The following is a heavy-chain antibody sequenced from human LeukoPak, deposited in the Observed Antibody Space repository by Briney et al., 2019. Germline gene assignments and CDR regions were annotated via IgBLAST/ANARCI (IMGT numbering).Heavy chain of an antibody. D-gene: IGHD2-15*01. Sequence: PGGSLRLSCAASGFTFSSYELSWVRQAPGKGLEWVSYISSSDSIIYYADSVKGRFTISRENAKNSLYLQMNSLRAEDTAVYYCARGHYIDFDYWGQGTLVTVSS. V-gene: IGHV3-48*03. CDR3: ARGHYIDFDY. CDR2: ISSSDSII. J-gene: IGHJ4*02. CDR1: GFTFSSYE.